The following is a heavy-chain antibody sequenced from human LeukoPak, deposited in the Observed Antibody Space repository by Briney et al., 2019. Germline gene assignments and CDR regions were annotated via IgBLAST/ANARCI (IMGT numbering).Heavy chain of an antibody. CDR3: ARDSVYSPFNWFDP. D-gene: IGHD5-12*01. V-gene: IGHV4-4*07. J-gene: IGHJ5*02. Sequence: SETLSLTCTVSGPSISIYYWSWIRHPPGKGLEWIGRIYVSKSTNYNPPLKSRVTMSVDTSTTQFPWELSSVSAADTAVYYCARDSVYSPFNWFDPWGEGTLVTVSS. CDR1: GPSISIYY. CDR2: IYVSKST.